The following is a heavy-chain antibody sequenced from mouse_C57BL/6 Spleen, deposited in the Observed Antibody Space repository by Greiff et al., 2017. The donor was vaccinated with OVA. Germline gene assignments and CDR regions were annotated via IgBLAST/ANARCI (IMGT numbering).Heavy chain of an antibody. V-gene: IGHV1-80*01. CDR3: ARRYGSSLAWFAY. CDR1: GYAFSSYW. D-gene: IGHD1-1*01. Sequence: VQLVESGAELVKPGASVKISCKASGYAFSSYWMNWVKQRPGKGLEWIGQIYPGDGDTNYNGKFKGKATLTADKSSSTAYMRLSSLTSEDSAVYFCARRYGSSLAWFAYWGQGTLVTVSA. CDR2: IYPGDGDT. J-gene: IGHJ3*01.